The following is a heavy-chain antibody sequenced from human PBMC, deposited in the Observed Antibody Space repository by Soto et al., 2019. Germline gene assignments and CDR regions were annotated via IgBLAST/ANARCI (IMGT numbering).Heavy chain of an antibody. CDR1: GGTFSCYA. D-gene: IGHD3-10*01. CDR3: ASYGSGSYYNPYFDY. V-gene: IGHV1-69*13. CDR2: IIPIFGTA. Sequence: GASVKVSCKASGGTFSCYAICWVRQAPGQGLEWMGGIIPIFGTANYAQKFQGRVTITADESTSTAYMELSSLRSEDTAVYYCASYGSGSYYNPYFDYWGQGTLVTVSS. J-gene: IGHJ4*02.